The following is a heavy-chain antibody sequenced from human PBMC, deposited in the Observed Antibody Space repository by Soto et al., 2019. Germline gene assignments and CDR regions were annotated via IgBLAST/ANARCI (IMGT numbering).Heavy chain of an antibody. V-gene: IGHV4-34*01. CDR1: GGSFSGYY. Sequence: SETLSLTCADYGGSFSGYYWSWIRQPPGKGLEWIGEINHSGSTNYNPSLKSRVTISVDTSKNQFSLKLSSVTAADTAVYYCARVALYCSGGSCYSVGWFDPWGQGTLVTVSS. CDR3: ARVALYCSGGSCYSVGWFDP. D-gene: IGHD2-15*01. J-gene: IGHJ5*02. CDR2: INHSGST.